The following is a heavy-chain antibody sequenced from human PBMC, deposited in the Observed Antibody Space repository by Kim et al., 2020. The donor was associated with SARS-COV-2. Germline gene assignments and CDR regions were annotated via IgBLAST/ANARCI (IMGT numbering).Heavy chain of an antibody. Sequence: GSTYYADSVKGRFTISRDNSKNTLYLQMNSLRAEDTAVYYCARDEGGYSFLWGYWGQGTLVTVSS. CDR3: ARDEGGYSFLWGY. D-gene: IGHD5-18*01. J-gene: IGHJ4*02. V-gene: IGHV3-66*01. CDR2: GST.